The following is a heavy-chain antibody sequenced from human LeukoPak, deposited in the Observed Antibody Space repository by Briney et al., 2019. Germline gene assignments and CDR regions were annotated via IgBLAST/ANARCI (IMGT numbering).Heavy chain of an antibody. Sequence: GESLKISCKASGYSFTTYWLAWVRQMPGKGLEWMGIIYPDDSDARYRPSSQGQVTISADKSISTAYLQWSSLKASDTAMYHRARQGYCSSTSCYVDFWGQGTLVTVSS. CDR3: ARQGYCSSTSCYVDF. V-gene: IGHV5-51*01. CDR2: IYPDDSDA. D-gene: IGHD2-2*01. CDR1: GYSFTTYW. J-gene: IGHJ4*02.